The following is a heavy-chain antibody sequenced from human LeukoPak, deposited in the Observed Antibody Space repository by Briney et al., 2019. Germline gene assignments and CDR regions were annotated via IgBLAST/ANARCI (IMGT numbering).Heavy chain of an antibody. J-gene: IGHJ4*02. CDR2: FNPSDGRA. D-gene: IGHD4-17*01. Sequence: SVKGSCKASGYTFTSYYLHWVRQAPGQGLEWMGIFNPSDGRATYTQKFQGRVTMTRDTSTSTVYMDLSSLRSDDTAVYYCARQAVTTGWYFDYWGQGTLVAVSS. CDR1: GYTFTSYY. V-gene: IGHV1-46*01. CDR3: ARQAVTTGWYFDY.